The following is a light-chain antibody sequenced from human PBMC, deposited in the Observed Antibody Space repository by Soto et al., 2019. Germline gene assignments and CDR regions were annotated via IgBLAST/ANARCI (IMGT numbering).Light chain of an antibody. CDR3: QQYGSSSWT. V-gene: IGKV3-20*01. Sequence: EIVLTQSPGTLSLSPGERATLSCRASQSVGSNYLAWYQQKPGQGPRILIFGASGRATGIPDRFSGSGSGTDFTLTISRLEPEDFAVYYCQQYGSSSWTVGQGTKVDIK. J-gene: IGKJ1*01. CDR1: QSVGSNY. CDR2: GAS.